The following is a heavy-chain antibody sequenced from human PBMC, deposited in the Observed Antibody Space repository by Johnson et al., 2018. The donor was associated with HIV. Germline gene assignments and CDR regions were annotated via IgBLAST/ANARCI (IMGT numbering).Heavy chain of an antibody. CDR1: GFTLGSYA. CDR3: ARVGYHDAFDI. V-gene: IGHV3-23*04. Sequence: EVRLVESGGGLVQRGGSLRLSCAASGFTLGSYAMSWVRQASGKGLQWVSSISGSGGRTYYEDSVKGRFTISRENAKNSLYLQMNSLRAGDTAVYYCARVGYHDAFDIWGQGTMVTVSS. J-gene: IGHJ3*02. CDR2: ISGSGGRT. D-gene: IGHD3-16*02.